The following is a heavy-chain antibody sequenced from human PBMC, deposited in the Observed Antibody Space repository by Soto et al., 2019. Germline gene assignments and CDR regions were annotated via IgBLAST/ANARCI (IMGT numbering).Heavy chain of an antibody. CDR3: ARDRCTSTSCFFDY. CDR1: GFTFSSYW. D-gene: IGHD2-2*01. J-gene: IGHJ4*02. V-gene: IGHV3-7*03. Sequence: GGSLRLSCAASGFTFSSYWMSWVRQAPGKGLEWVANIKQDGSDKYYVDSVKGRFTISRDNAKNSPYLQMNSLRAEDTAVYYCARDRCTSTSCFFDYWGQGTLVTVSS. CDR2: IKQDGSDK.